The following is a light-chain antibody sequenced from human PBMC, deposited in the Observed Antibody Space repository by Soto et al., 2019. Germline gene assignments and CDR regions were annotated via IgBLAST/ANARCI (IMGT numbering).Light chain of an antibody. Sequence: EIVLTQSPGTLSLSPGERATLSCRASQSVSSSYLAWYQQKPGQAPRLLIYGASSRATGIPDRFSGSGSGRDFTLTISRLEPEDFAVYYCQQYGSSPDFGGGTKVEIK. J-gene: IGKJ4*01. V-gene: IGKV3-20*01. CDR2: GAS. CDR1: QSVSSSY. CDR3: QQYGSSPD.